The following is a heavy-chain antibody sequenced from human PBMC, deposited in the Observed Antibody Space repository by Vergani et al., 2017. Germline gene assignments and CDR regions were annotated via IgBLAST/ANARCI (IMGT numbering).Heavy chain of an antibody. Sequence: QVQLVESGGGVVQPGRSLRLSCAASGFTFSSYAMHWVRQAPGKGLEWVAVISYDGSNKYYADSVKGLFTISRDNSKNTLYLQMNSLRAEDTAVYYCARGRRVTTRDDAFDIWGQGTMVTVSS. D-gene: IGHD4-17*01. V-gene: IGHV3-30*04. J-gene: IGHJ3*02. CDR2: ISYDGSNK. CDR1: GFTFSSYA. CDR3: ARGRRVTTRDDAFDI.